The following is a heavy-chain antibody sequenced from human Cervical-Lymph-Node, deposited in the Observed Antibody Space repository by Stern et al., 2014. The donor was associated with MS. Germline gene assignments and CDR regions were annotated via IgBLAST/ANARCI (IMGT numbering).Heavy chain of an antibody. Sequence: QVQLGQSGPEVKKPGASVKVSCKAFGYTFTSYGISWVRQAPGQGLEWMGWISGYNGDTNYAQKLHGRVTMTTATSTSTAYMELRSLRSDDTAVYYCARDSVRCTSDFEYWGQGTQVTVSS. J-gene: IGHJ4*02. CDR1: GYTFTSYG. CDR2: ISGYNGDT. D-gene: IGHD5-24*01. V-gene: IGHV1-18*01. CDR3: ARDSVRCTSDFEY.